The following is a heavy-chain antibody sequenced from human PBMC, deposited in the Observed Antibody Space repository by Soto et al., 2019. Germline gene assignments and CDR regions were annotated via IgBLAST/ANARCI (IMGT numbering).Heavy chain of an antibody. V-gene: IGHV3-33*01. CDR1: GFTFSSYG. CDR3: ARDRLRLRFFDY. Sequence: QVQLVESGGGVVQPGRSLRLSCAASGFTFSSYGMHWVRQAPGKGLEWVAVIWYDGSNKYYADSVKGRFTISRDNSKNTLYLQMNSLRAEDTAVYYCARDRLRLRFFDYWGQGTLVTVSS. D-gene: IGHD3-16*01. CDR2: IWYDGSNK. J-gene: IGHJ4*02.